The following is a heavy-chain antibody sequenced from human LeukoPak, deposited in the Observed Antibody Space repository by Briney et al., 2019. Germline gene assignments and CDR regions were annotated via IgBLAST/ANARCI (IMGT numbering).Heavy chain of an antibody. V-gene: IGHV3-11*06. Sequence: GGSLRLSCAASGFTFSDYYMSWIRQAPGKGLEWVSYISSSSSYTNYADSVKGRFTISRDNAKNSLYLQMNSLRAEDTAVYYCARAPGAAAGIDYWGQGTLVTVPS. CDR1: GFTFSDYY. D-gene: IGHD6-13*01. CDR2: ISSSSSYT. J-gene: IGHJ4*02. CDR3: ARAPGAAAGIDY.